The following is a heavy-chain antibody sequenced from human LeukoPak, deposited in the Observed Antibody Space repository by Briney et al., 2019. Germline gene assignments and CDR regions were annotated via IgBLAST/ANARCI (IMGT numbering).Heavy chain of an antibody. Sequence: SETLSLTRAVYGGSFSGYYWSWIRQPPGKGLEWIGEINHSGSTNYNPSLKSRVTISVDTSKNQFSLKLSSVTAADTAVYYCARGDGYSYGFDYWGQGTLVTVSS. CDR3: ARGDGYSYGFDY. CDR1: GGSFSGYY. V-gene: IGHV4-34*01. D-gene: IGHD5-18*01. J-gene: IGHJ4*02. CDR2: INHSGST.